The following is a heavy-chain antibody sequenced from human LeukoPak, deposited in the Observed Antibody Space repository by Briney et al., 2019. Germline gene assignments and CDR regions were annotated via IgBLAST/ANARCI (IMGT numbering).Heavy chain of an antibody. Sequence: SETLSLTCTVSGGSISSYYWSWIRQPPGKGLEWIGYIYYSGNTNYNPSLKSRVTVSVDTSKNQFSLKVTSVTAADTAVYYYARGGIEYPGVPFDYWGQGTLVTVSS. V-gene: IGHV4-59*08. CDR2: IYYSGNT. CDR3: ARGGIEYPGVPFDY. CDR1: GGSISSYY. J-gene: IGHJ4*02. D-gene: IGHD2/OR15-2a*01.